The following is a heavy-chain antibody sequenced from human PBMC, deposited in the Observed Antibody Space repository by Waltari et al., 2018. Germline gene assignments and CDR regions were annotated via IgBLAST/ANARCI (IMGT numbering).Heavy chain of an antibody. CDR1: GGTFSSYA. D-gene: IGHD6-6*01. J-gene: IGHJ4*02. CDR2: IIPIFCTA. CDR3: ARDRGGSIAAPTYYFDY. Sequence: QVQLVQSGAEVKKPGSSVKVSCKASGGTFSSYAISWVRQAPGQGLEWMGGIIPIFCTANYAQKFQGRVTITADESTSTAYMELSSLRSEDTAVYYCARDRGGSIAAPTYYFDYWGQGTLVTVSS. V-gene: IGHV1-69*13.